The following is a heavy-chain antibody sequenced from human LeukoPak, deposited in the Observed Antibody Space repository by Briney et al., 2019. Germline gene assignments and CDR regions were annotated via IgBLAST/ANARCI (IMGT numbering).Heavy chain of an antibody. Sequence: ASVKVSCKASGYTFTSYGISWVRQAPGQGLEWMGWISAYNGNTNYAQKLQGRVTMTTDTSTSTAYMELRSLRSDDTAVYYCARQENILTGYDNWFDPWGQGTLVTVST. CDR2: ISAYNGNT. D-gene: IGHD3-9*01. CDR3: ARQENILTGYDNWFDP. J-gene: IGHJ5*02. CDR1: GYTFTSYG. V-gene: IGHV1-18*01.